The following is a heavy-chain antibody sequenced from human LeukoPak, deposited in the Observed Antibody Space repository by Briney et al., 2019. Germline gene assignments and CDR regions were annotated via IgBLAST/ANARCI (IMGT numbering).Heavy chain of an antibody. D-gene: IGHD3-10*01. J-gene: IGHJ4*02. CDR3: ARVPHAMVRGVIITESYFDY. V-gene: IGHV3-21*01. CDR1: GLTFSSYS. CDR2: ISSSSNYI. Sequence: PGGSLRLSCAASGLTFSSYSMNWVRQAPGKGLEWVSPISSSSNYIYYADSVKGRFTISRDNAKNSLYLQMNSLRAEDTAVYYCARVPHAMVRGVIITESYFDYWGQGTLVTVSS.